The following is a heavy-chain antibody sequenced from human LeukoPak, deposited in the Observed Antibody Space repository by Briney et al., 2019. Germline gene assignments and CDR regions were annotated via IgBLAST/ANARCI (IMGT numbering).Heavy chain of an antibody. CDR1: GYTFTGYY. CDR3: ARVGDLLRFLEWLSPFDY. Sequence: ASVKVSCKASGYTFTGYYMHWVRQAPGQGLEWMGWINPNSGGTNYAQKFQGRVTMTRDTSISTAYMELSRLRSDDTAVYYCARVGDLLRFLEWLSPFDYWGQGTLVTVSS. V-gene: IGHV1-2*02. D-gene: IGHD3-3*01. J-gene: IGHJ4*02. CDR2: INPNSGGT.